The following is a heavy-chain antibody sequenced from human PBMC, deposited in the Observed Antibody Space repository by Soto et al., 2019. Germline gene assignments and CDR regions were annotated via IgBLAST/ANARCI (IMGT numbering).Heavy chain of an antibody. J-gene: IGHJ6*02. Sequence: QVQLVQSGAEVKKPGSSVKVSCKASGGTFSSYAISWVRQAPGQGLEWMGGIIPIFGTANYAQKFKGRVTMTADESTSTAYMEMSSLRSEDTAVYYCARTLRVLRHYYYGMDVWGQGTTVTVSS. CDR1: GGTFSSYA. D-gene: IGHD2-15*01. CDR2: IIPIFGTA. V-gene: IGHV1-69*01. CDR3: ARTLRVLRHYYYGMDV.